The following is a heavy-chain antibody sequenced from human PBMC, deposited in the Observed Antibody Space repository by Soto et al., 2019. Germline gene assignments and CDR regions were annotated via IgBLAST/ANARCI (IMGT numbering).Heavy chain of an antibody. D-gene: IGHD2-8*01. CDR1: GFTFSSHA. Sequence: PAGSLRLSCAASGFTFSSHAMSWVRQAPRKGLGWVSAISGSGGSTYYADSAKDRFSISRDNSQNTLYLQMNSLRAEEPAVTYCEKDRVYVPLQFGYWGQGTLVTVSS. CDR3: EKDRVYVPLQFGY. V-gene: IGHV3-23*01. CDR2: ISGSGGST. J-gene: IGHJ4*02.